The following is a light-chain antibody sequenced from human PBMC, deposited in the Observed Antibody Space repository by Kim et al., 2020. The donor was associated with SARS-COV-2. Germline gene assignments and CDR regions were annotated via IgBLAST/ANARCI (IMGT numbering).Light chain of an antibody. J-gene: IGKJ1*01. Sequence: SPGESAALSCRASQSVSSSYLAWYQQKPGQAPRLLIYAASSRATGIPDRFSGSGSGTDFTLTISRLETEDFAVYYCQQYGGSVWTFGQGTKVDIK. CDR3: QQYGGSVWT. V-gene: IGKV3-20*01. CDR2: AAS. CDR1: QSVSSSY.